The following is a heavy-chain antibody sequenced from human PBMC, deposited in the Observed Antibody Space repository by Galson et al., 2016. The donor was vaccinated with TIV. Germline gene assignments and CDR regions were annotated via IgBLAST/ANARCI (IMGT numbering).Heavy chain of an antibody. CDR2: ISAGGGRT. Sequence: SLRLSCAASEFTFSSFAMSWVRQAPGKGLEWVSRISAGGGRTNYADSVKGRFTISRDNPKNTLYLQMSSLRADDTAVYFCAKMDSSGFDYVRRFDFWGQGTLATVSS. V-gene: IGHV3-23*01. D-gene: IGHD3-22*01. CDR3: AKMDSSGFDYVRRFDF. CDR1: EFTFSSFA. J-gene: IGHJ4*02.